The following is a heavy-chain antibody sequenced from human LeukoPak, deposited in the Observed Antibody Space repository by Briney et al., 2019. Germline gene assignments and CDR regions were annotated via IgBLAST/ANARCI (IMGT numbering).Heavy chain of an antibody. CDR1: GYTFTNYY. Sequence: GASVKISCKASGYTFTNYYMHWVRQAPGQGLEWMGMMNPSGGTTTYAQKFQGRVTMTRDMSTSTVYMELSSLRSEDTAVYYCARDNPDSYDSSGYSWFDPWGQGTLVTVSS. J-gene: IGHJ5*02. D-gene: IGHD3-22*01. CDR2: MNPSGGTT. CDR3: ARDNPDSYDSSGYSWFDP. V-gene: IGHV1-46*01.